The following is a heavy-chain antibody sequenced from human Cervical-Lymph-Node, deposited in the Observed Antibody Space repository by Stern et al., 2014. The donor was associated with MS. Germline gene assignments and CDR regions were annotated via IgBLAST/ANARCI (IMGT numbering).Heavy chain of an antibody. CDR2: IDPSGGNT. Sequence: VQLVQSGAEVKKPGASVKVSCKASGYTFTNFYIHWVRQAPGQGLEWMGIIDPSGGNTSYAQKFQGRVTMTRDTSTSTAYMELGSLGFGDTAVDYCVGYCSGGSCRTYFDYWGQGTLVTVSS. CDR3: VGYCSGGSCRTYFDY. V-gene: IGHV1-46*03. D-gene: IGHD2-15*01. J-gene: IGHJ4*02. CDR1: GYTFTNFY.